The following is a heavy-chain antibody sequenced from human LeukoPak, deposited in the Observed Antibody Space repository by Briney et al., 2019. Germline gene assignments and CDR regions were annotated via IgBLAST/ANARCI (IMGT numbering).Heavy chain of an antibody. CDR1: GYSFTSYW. CDR3: ARSDPGTYYSYGMDV. Sequence: LGESLKIPGKGSGYSFTSYWIGWVRQMPGKGLEWMGIIYPGDSDTRYSPSFQVQVTISADKSISTPYLQWSRLKASEPAMYYCARSDPGTYYSYGMDVWGQGTTVTVSS. J-gene: IGHJ6*02. V-gene: IGHV5-51*01. CDR2: IYPGDSDT. D-gene: IGHD2-21*02.